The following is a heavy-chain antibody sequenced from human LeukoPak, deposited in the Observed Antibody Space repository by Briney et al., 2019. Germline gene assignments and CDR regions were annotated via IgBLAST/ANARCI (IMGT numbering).Heavy chain of an antibody. CDR2: INPNSGGT. J-gene: IGHJ4*02. V-gene: IGHV1-2*02. Sequence: GASVKVSCKASGYIFAGNYMHWVRQAPGQGLEWMGWINPNSGGTNYAQKLQGRVTMTTDTSTSTAYVELRSLRSDDTAVYYCARVCSTSCYGRDWGQGTLVTVSS. D-gene: IGHD2-2*01. CDR3: ARVCSTSCYGRD. CDR1: GYIFAGNY.